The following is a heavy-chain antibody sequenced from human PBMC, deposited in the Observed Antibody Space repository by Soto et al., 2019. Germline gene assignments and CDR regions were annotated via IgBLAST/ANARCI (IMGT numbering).Heavy chain of an antibody. V-gene: IGHV3-33*01. CDR3: ARMGYYYYGMDV. J-gene: IGHJ6*02. Sequence: GGSLRLSCAASGFTFSSYGMHWVRQAPGKGLEWVAVIWYDGSNKYYADSVKGRFTISRDNSKNTLYLQMNSLRAEDTAVFYCARMGYYYYGMDVWGQGTTVTVSS. CDR2: IWYDGSNK. D-gene: IGHD3-16*01. CDR1: GFTFSSYG.